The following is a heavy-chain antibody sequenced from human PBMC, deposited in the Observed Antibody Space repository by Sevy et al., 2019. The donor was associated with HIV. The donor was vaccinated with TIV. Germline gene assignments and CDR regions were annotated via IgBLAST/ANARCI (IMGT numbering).Heavy chain of an antibody. D-gene: IGHD5-12*01. Sequence: GGSLRLSCTTSGFTFDDYAMSWFRQPPGKGLEWVACITRNSYEAYGGTTDYAASVKGRFIISRDDSKSIAYLQMNSLKTEDTAFYYCTRGLATADTPEYYFDYWGQGTLVTVSS. CDR3: TRGLATADTPEYYFDY. CDR2: ITRNSYEAYGGTT. CDR1: GFTFDDYA. V-gene: IGHV3-49*03. J-gene: IGHJ4*02.